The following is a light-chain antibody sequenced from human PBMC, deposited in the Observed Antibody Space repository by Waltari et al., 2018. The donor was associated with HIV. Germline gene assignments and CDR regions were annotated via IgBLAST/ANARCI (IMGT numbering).Light chain of an antibody. J-gene: IGKJ1*01. Sequence: LVLTQSPGTLSLSPGEKATLSCRASQSVSSTSLAWYQQKPGQSPRLLIYSASTRANGIPDRFSGSGSGTDFSLTISRLEPEDFAVYYWQRYGRSRTFGQGTKVEIK. CDR1: QSVSSTS. CDR2: SAS. V-gene: IGKV3-20*01. CDR3: QRYGRSRT.